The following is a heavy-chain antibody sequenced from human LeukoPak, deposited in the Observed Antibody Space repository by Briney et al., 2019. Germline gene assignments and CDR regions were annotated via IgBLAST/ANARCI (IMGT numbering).Heavy chain of an antibody. J-gene: IGHJ5*02. CDR3: GREPPQSSGWYILYEGNGFDP. CDR1: GYTFTGYY. D-gene: IGHD6-19*01. V-gene: IGHV1-2*02. Sequence: GASVKVSCKASGYTFTGYYMHWVRQAPGQGLEWMGWINPNSGGTNYAQKFQGRVTMTRDTSISTAYMELSRLRSDDTAVYYCGREPPQSSGWYILYEGNGFDPGGQGPLVTVSS. CDR2: INPNSGGT.